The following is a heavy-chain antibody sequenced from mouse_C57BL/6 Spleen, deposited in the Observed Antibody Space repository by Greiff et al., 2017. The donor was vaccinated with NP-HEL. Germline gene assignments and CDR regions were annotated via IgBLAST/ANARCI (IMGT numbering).Heavy chain of an antibody. J-gene: IGHJ3*01. V-gene: IGHV1-50*01. CDR1: GYTFTSYW. Sequence: VQLQQPGAELVKPGASVKLSCKASGYTFTSYWMQWVKQRPGQGLEWIGEIDPSDSYTNYNQKFKGKATLTVDTSSSTAYMQLSSLTSEDSAVYYCARLDLRAYWGQGTLVTVSA. CDR2: IDPSDSYT. D-gene: IGHD1-1*01. CDR3: ARLDLRAY.